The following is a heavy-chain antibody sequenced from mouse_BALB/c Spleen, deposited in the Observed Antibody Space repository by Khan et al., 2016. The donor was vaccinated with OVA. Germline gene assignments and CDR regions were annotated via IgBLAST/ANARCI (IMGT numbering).Heavy chain of an antibody. CDR3: ARLAYYYSSEAFAY. Sequence: EVELVESGGDLVKTGGSLKLSCAASGFTFSTYGMSWVRQSPDKRLEWVATINTGGHYTYYIGNVKGRFTISRDNAENILYLQMTSLRSEDTAMYYCARLAYYYSSEAFAYWGQGTLVTVSA. CDR1: GFTFSTYG. CDR2: INTGGHYT. V-gene: IGHV5-6*01. J-gene: IGHJ3*01. D-gene: IGHD1-1*01.